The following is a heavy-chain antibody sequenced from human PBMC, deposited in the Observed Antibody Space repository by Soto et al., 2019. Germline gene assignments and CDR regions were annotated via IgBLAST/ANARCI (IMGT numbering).Heavy chain of an antibody. CDR1: GGSISSYD. D-gene: IGHD2-15*01. J-gene: IGHJ5*02. Sequence: SDTLSLTCAVSGGSISSYDWSWIRQPPGKGLEWIGYIYYSGGTNYNPSLKSRVTISVDTSKNQFSLKLSSVTAADTAVYYCAREGYCSGGSCYSRWFDPWGQGTLVTVCS. CDR3: AREGYCSGGSCYSRWFDP. V-gene: IGHV4-59*01. CDR2: IYYSGGT.